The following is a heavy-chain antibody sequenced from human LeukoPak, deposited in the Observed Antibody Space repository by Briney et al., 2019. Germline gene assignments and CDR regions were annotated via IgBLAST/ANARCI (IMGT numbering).Heavy chain of an antibody. Sequence: GGSLRLSCAASGFTFDDYAMHWVRQAPGKGLEWVSLISWDGGSTYYADSVKGRFTISRDNSKNTLYLQMNSLRAEDTAVYYCAREPVSPYYDSSVGAFDIWGQGTMVTVSS. J-gene: IGHJ3*02. D-gene: IGHD3-22*01. V-gene: IGHV3-43D*03. CDR3: AREPVSPYYDSSVGAFDI. CDR1: GFTFDDYA. CDR2: ISWDGGST.